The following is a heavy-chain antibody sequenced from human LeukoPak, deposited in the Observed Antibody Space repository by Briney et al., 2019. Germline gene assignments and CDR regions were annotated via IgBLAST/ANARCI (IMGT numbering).Heavy chain of an antibody. CDR3: ARGDTSGYYYRFFDY. V-gene: IGHV3-48*04. J-gene: IGHJ4*02. CDR2: ISRSSSTI. CDR1: GFTVSSNE. D-gene: IGHD3-22*01. Sequence: GGSLRLSCAASGFTVSSNEMSWVRQAPGKGLEWVSYISRSSSTIHYADSVKGRFTISRDNAKSSLFLQMNSLRAEDTAVYYCARGDTSGYYYRFFDYWGQGTLVTVSS.